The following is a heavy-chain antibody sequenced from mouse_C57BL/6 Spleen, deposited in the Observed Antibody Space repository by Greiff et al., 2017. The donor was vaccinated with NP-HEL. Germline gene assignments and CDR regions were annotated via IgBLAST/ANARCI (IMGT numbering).Heavy chain of an antibody. CDR3: TTVYYSNYGWAY. CDR2: IDPEDGDT. V-gene: IGHV14-1*01. J-gene: IGHJ3*01. CDR1: GFNIKDYY. D-gene: IGHD2-5*01. Sequence: LQQSGAELVRPGASVKLSCTASGFNIKDYYMHWVKQRPEQGLEWIGRIDPEDGDTEYAPKFQGKATMTADTSSNTAYLQLSSLTSEDTAVYYCTTVYYSNYGWAYWGQGTLVTVSA.